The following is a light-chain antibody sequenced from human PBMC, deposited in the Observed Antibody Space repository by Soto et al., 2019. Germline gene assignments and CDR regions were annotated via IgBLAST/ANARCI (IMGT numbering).Light chain of an antibody. CDR1: SSNIGAGYD. CDR2: GHS. Sequence: QSVLTQPPSVSGAPGQRVTISCTGSSSNIGAGYDVHWYQQLPGTAPKLLIYGHSNRPSGVPDRFSGSKSGTSASLAITGLQAEDEADYYCQSYDSSLSALFGGGTKVTVL. V-gene: IGLV1-40*01. CDR3: QSYDSSLSAL. J-gene: IGLJ3*02.